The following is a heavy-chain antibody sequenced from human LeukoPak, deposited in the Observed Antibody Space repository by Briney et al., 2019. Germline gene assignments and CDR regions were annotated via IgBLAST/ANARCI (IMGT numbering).Heavy chain of an antibody. CDR1: GYSFTSYW. V-gene: IGHV5-51*01. CDR3: ARRAYCGGDCYAFDY. J-gene: IGHJ4*02. D-gene: IGHD2-21*02. CDR2: IYPGDSDT. Sequence: GESLKISCKGSGYSFTSYWIGWVRQMPGKGLERMGIIYPGDSDTRYSPSFQGQVTISADKSISTAYLQWSSLKASDTAMYYCARRAYCGGDCYAFDYWGQGTLVTVSS.